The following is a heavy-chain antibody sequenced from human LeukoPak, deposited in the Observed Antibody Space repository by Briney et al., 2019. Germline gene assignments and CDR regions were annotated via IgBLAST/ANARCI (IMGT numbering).Heavy chain of an antibody. J-gene: IGHJ6*02. D-gene: IGHD1-7*01. V-gene: IGHV1-69*04. CDR1: GGTFSSYA. CDR3: ARPITGTSVDYYGMDV. CDR2: IIPILGIA. Sequence: SVKVSCKASGGTFSSYAISWVRQAPGQGLEWMGRIIPILGIANYAQKFQGRVTITADKSTSTAYMELSSLRSGDTAVYYCARPITGTSVDYYGMDVWGQGTTVTVSS.